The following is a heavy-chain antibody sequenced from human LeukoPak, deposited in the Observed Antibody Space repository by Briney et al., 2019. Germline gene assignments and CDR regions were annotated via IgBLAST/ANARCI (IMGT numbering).Heavy chain of an antibody. CDR1: GFTFSSYW. CDR3: AKSAYARGELFEY. Sequence: GSLRLSCAASGFTFSSYWMHWVRQAPGRGLVWVSRINSDGSSTSYADSVKGRFTISRDNAKNTLYLQMNSLRAEDTAVYYCAKSAYARGELFEYWGQGTLVTVSA. D-gene: IGHD3-10*01. J-gene: IGHJ4*02. CDR2: INSDGSST. V-gene: IGHV3-74*01.